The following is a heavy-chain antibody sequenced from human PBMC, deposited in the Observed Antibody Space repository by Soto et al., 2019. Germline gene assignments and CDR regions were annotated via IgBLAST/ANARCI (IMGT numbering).Heavy chain of an antibody. CDR1: VGSISSYY. J-gene: IGHJ4*02. V-gene: IGHV4-59*01. Sequence: SETLSLMWFVSVGSISSYYWSWIRQPPGRGLEYIGYIYYSGSTYYSPSLRSRVTISVDTSKNQLSLKLSSVTAADTAVYYCARENYASSGAPFLDYWGQGTLVTVSS. CDR3: ARENYASSGAPFLDY. CDR2: IYYSGST. D-gene: IGHD3-22*01.